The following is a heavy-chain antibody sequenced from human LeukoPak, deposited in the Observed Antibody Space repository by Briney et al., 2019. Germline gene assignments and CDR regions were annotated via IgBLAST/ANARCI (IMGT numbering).Heavy chain of an antibody. Sequence: GGSLRLSCSASGFTFSSYAMHWVRQAPGKGLEYVSAISSNGGSTYYADSVKGRFTISRDNPKNTLYLQMSSLRAEDTAVYYCVIGGLTDGWELDYWGQGTLVTVSS. CDR3: VIGGLTDGWELDY. V-gene: IGHV3-64D*06. CDR2: ISSNGGST. J-gene: IGHJ4*02. CDR1: GFTFSSYA. D-gene: IGHD1-26*01.